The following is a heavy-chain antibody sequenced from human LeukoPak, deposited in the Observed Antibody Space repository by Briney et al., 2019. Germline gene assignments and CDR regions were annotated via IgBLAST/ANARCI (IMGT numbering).Heavy chain of an antibody. J-gene: IGHJ6*03. CDR1: GYTFTNYG. CDR3: ARDLGIVGATPPLYYMDV. D-gene: IGHD1-26*01. V-gene: IGHV1-18*01. CDR2: ISAYNGHA. Sequence: GASVKVSCKASGYTFTNYGISWVRQAPGQGLEWMGWISAYNGHANYAQKLQGRVTMTTDTSTSTAYMELRSLRSDDTAVYYCARDLGIVGATPPLYYMDVWGKGTTVTVSS.